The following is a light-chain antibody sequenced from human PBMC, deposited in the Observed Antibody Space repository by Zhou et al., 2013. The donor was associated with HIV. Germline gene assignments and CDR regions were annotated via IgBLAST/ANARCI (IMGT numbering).Light chain of an antibody. CDR3: QQYGSSLALT. V-gene: IGKV3-20*01. CDR1: QSVSDN. Sequence: ERVLTQSPASLSVSPGERVTLSRRASQSVSDNLAWYQQRPGQAPRLLIYGASSRATGIPDRFSGSGSGTDFTLTISRLEPEDFAVYYCQQYGSSLALTFGGGTKVEIK. J-gene: IGKJ4*01. CDR2: GAS.